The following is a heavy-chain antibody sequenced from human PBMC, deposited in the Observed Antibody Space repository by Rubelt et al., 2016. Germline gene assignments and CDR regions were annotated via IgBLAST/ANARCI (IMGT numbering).Heavy chain of an antibody. Sequence: QVQLQQWGAGLLKPSETLSLTCAVYGGSFSGYYWSWIRQPPGKGLEWIGEINYSGRTNHNPSLKSRVTISVDTSKNQFSSKPCSVTAADTAVYYCARDFGVRLPGFQHWGQGTLVTVSS. CDR1: GGSFSGYY. D-gene: IGHD3-10*01. V-gene: IGHV4-34*01. CDR2: INYSGRT. J-gene: IGHJ1*01. CDR3: ARDFGVRLPGFQH.